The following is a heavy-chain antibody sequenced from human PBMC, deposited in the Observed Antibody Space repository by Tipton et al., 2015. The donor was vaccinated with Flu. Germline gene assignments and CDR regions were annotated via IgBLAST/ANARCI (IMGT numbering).Heavy chain of an antibody. V-gene: IGHV4-59*01. CDR2: VFYTGST. CDR3: ARHRGEPNGVYYVDY. CDR1: GGAISSYY. D-gene: IGHD3-16*01. J-gene: IGHJ4*02. Sequence: TLSLTCTVSGGAISSYYWSWIRQPPGKGLEWIGYVFYTGSTNYNPSLKSRVTISVDTSKKQFSLKLSSVTAADTAVFYCARHRGEPNGVYYVDYWGQGTLVTVSS.